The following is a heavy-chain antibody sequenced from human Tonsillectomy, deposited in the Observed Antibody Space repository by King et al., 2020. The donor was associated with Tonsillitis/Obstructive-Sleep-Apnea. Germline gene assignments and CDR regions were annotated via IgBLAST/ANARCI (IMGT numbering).Heavy chain of an antibody. D-gene: IGHD1-1*01. CDR1: GYNFTSHW. CDR3: ARLPERRPYYIDY. J-gene: IGHJ4*02. Sequence: VQLVESGAEVKKPGESLKISCTGSGYNFTSHWIGWVRQTPGKGLEWMGIFYPGDSDTRYSPSFQGQVTISGDKAINTAYLQGSSLKASDTAMYYCARLPERRPYYIDYWGQGILVTVSS. V-gene: IGHV5-51*01. CDR2: FYPGDSDT.